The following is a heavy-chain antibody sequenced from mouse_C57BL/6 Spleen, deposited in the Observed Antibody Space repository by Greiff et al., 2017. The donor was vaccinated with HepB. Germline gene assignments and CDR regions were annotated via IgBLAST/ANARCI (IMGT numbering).Heavy chain of an antibody. Sequence: EVQGVESGGGLVKPGGSLKLSCAASGFTFSSYAMSWVRQTPEKRLEWVATISDGGSYTYYPDNVKGRFTISRDNAKNNLYLQMSHLKSEDTAMYYCARDSYGSSLFAYWGQGTLVTVSA. CDR3: ARDSYGSSLFAY. CDR1: GFTFSSYA. CDR2: ISDGGSYT. J-gene: IGHJ3*01. D-gene: IGHD1-1*01. V-gene: IGHV5-4*01.